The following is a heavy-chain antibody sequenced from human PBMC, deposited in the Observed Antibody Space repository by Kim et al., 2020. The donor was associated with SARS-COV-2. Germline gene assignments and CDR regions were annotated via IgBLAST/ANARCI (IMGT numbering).Heavy chain of an antibody. CDR2: YYRGTA. J-gene: IGHJ4*02. V-gene: IGHV4-39*01. CDR3: AKGLN. Sequence: YYRGTANYHPSLKSRVTISIDTSKNQFSLKLSSVTAADTAVYYCAKGLNWGQGTLVTVSS.